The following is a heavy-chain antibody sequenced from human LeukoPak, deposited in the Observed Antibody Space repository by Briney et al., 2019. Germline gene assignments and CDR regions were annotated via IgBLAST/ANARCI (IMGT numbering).Heavy chain of an antibody. J-gene: IGHJ4*02. CDR3: PRDGLDTSAYSDTDN. CDR2: IYITGST. D-gene: IGHD3-16*01. Sequence: SETLSLTCTVSGASITSYHWSWIRQSAGKGLEWIGRIYITGSTNYNPSLKSPVTMSIDTSKNQFSLRVSSVTAADTSVYYWPRDGLDTSAYSDTDNWGQGTLVSVSS. CDR1: GASITSYH. V-gene: IGHV4-4*07.